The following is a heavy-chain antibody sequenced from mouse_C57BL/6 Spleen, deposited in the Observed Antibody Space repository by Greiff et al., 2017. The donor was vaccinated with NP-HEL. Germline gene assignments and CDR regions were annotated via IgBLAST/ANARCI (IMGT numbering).Heavy chain of an antibody. D-gene: IGHD1-1*01. J-gene: IGHJ1*03. CDR2: ISSGGGYI. Sequence: EVKLVESGAGLVKPGGSLKLSCAASGFTFTSYAMSWVRQTPEKRLEWVGYISSGGGYIYYADTVKGRFTISRDNACNTLYLQMSSLKADDAAMYDCTRDGTVAYFDVWGTGTTVTVSS. V-gene: IGHV5-9-1*02. CDR1: GFTFTSYA. CDR3: TRDGTVAYFDV.